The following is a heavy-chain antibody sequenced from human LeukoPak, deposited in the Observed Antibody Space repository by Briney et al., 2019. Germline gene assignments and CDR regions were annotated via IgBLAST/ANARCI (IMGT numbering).Heavy chain of an antibody. D-gene: IGHD2-2*02. J-gene: IGHJ6*02. CDR1: GGTFSSYA. V-gene: IGHV1-69*04. CDR3: ARDRCSSTSCYKYYYYYGMDV. Sequence: ASVKVSCKASGGTFSSYAISWVRQAPGQGLEWMGRIIPILGIANYAQKFQGRVTITADKSTSTAYMELSSLRSEDTAVYYCARDRCSSTSCYKYYYYYGMDVWGQGTTVTVSS. CDR2: IIPILGIA.